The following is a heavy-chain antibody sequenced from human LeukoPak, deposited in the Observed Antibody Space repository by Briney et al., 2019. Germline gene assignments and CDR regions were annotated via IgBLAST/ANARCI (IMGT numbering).Heavy chain of an antibody. D-gene: IGHD4-17*01. V-gene: IGHV4-59*01. CDR3: ARLQDGDYRRLGVNWFDP. J-gene: IGHJ5*02. Sequence: SWETLSLTCTVSGVSISSYYSSWIRQPPGKGLEWIGNIYYSGSNNYNPALKSRVTISVDTSKNQFSLKLSSVTAADTAVYYCARLQDGDYRRLGVNWFDPWGQGTLVTVSS. CDR1: GVSISSYY. CDR2: IYYSGSN.